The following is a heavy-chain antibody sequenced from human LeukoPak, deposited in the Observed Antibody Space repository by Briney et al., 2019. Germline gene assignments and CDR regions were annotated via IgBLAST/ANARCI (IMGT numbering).Heavy chain of an antibody. CDR2: ISSSGSTI. V-gene: IGHV3-11*04. Sequence: PGGSLRLSCAASGFTFSDYYMSWIRQAPGKGLEWVSYISSSGSTIYYADSVKGRFTISRDNAKNSLYLQMNSLRTEDTAVYYCARERGTYYYDSSGYVWGQGPLVTVSS. J-gene: IGHJ4*02. CDR1: GFTFSDYY. CDR3: ARERGTYYYDSSGYV. D-gene: IGHD3-22*01.